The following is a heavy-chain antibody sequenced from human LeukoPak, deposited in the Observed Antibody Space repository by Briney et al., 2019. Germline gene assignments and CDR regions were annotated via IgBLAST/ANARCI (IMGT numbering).Heavy chain of an antibody. Sequence: WASVKVSCKASGYTFTSYAISWVRQAPGQGLEWMGGIIPIFGTANYAQKFQGRVTITADESTSTAYMELSSLRSEDTAVYYCARGLRYAELYYMDVWGKGTTVTISS. D-gene: IGHD3-9*01. V-gene: IGHV1-69*13. CDR1: GYTFTSYA. CDR3: ARGLRYAELYYMDV. J-gene: IGHJ6*03. CDR2: IIPIFGTA.